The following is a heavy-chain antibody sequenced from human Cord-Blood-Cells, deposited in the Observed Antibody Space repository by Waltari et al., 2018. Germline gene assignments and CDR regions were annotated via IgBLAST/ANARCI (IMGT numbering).Heavy chain of an antibody. CDR1: GGSFSGYY. J-gene: IGHJ4*02. D-gene: IGHD6-13*01. V-gene: IGHV4-34*01. CDR2: INHSGST. Sequence: QVQLQQWGAGLLKPSETLSLTCAVYGGSFSGYYWSWIRQPPGKGLEWIGEINHSGSTNYNPSLKSRVTISVDTSKNQFSLKLSSVTAADTAVYYCARVAAVGTGSGYFDYWGQGTLVTVSS. CDR3: ARVAAVGTGSGYFDY.